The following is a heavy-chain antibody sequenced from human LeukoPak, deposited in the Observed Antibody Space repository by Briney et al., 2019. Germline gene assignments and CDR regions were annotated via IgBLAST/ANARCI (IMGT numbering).Heavy chain of an antibody. CDR1: GGSISNYY. CDR3: GRDRPSGSGSSFSSGMDV. D-gene: IGHD3-10*01. CDR2: IFYSGST. Sequence: SETLSLTCTVSGGSISNYYWSWIRQPPGKGPEWIGYIFYSGSTNYNPSLRGRVPISVDTSKTQFSLKLNSVPPADTAVYYCGRDRPSGSGSSFSSGMDVWGQGTTVTVSS. V-gene: IGHV4-59*01. J-gene: IGHJ6*02.